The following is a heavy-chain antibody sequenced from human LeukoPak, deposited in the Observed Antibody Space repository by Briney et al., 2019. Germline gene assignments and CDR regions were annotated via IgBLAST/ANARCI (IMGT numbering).Heavy chain of an antibody. CDR3: ASQDYDILTGVY. CDR2: IRYDGSNK. D-gene: IGHD3-9*01. J-gene: IGHJ4*02. Sequence: GGSLRLSCAASGFTFSSYGMHWVRQAPGKGLEWVAFIRYDGSNKYYADSVKGRFTISRDNSKNTLYLQMNSLRAEDTAVYYCASQDYDILTGVYWGQGTLVTVSS. CDR1: GFTFSSYG. V-gene: IGHV3-30*02.